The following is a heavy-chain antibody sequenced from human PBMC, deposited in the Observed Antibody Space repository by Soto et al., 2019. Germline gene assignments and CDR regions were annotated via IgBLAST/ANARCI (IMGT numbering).Heavy chain of an antibody. J-gene: IGHJ5*02. Sequence: QMQLQESGPGLVKPSQTLSLSCTVSGGSISSGGYYWSWIRQHPGKGLEWIGYIYYSGSTYYNPSLKSRVTISVDTSKNQFSLNLRSVTAADTAVYYCARGRYSSSSSWFDPWGQGTLVTVSS. CDR2: IYYSGST. V-gene: IGHV4-31*03. CDR3: ARGRYSSSSSWFDP. D-gene: IGHD6-6*01. CDR1: GGSISSGGYY.